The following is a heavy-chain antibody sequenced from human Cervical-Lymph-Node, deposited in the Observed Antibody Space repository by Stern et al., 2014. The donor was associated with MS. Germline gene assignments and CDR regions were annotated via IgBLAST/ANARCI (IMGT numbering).Heavy chain of an antibody. CDR3: AKTGANSLFDY. CDR2: SSFDGTTK. V-gene: IGHV3-30*18. Sequence: VQLVESGGGVVQPGRSLRLSCAASGFTFSKYGMHWVRQAPGEGLAWVAASSFDGTTKYYSDSVKDRFNISRDNSKNTLFLQMDSLRVEDTAVYYCAKTGANSLFDYWGQGTLVTVSS. J-gene: IGHJ4*02. D-gene: IGHD1-14*01. CDR1: GFTFSKYG.